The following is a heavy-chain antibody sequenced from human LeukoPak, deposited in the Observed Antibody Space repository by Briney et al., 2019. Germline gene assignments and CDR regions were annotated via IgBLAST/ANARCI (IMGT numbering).Heavy chain of an antibody. CDR3: ARGAPPLLFFDY. CDR2: IYSGGTT. J-gene: IGHJ4*02. CDR1: GFTVSSTY. Sequence: GGSLRLSCAASGFTVSSTYMSWVRQAPGKGLEWVTFIYSGGTTYYADSVKGRFTISRDNSKNALYLQMDSLRAEDTAVYYCARGAPPLLFFDYWGQGTLVTVSS. D-gene: IGHD2/OR15-2a*01. V-gene: IGHV3-53*01.